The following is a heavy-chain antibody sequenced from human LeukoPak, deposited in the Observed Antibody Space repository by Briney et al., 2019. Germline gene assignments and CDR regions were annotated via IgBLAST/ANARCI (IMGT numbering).Heavy chain of an antibody. CDR2: IYCSGST. J-gene: IGHJ4*02. CDR3: ARANDYVWYFDY. V-gene: IGHV4-31*03. D-gene: IGHD3-16*01. CDR1: GGSISSGGYY. Sequence: SPTLFLTCTFSGGSISSGGYYWRWIRQHPGKGLEWIGYIYCSGSTYDNPTLKSRVTISVDTSKNQFSLKLSSVTAADTAVYYCARANDYVWYFDYWGQGTLVTVSS.